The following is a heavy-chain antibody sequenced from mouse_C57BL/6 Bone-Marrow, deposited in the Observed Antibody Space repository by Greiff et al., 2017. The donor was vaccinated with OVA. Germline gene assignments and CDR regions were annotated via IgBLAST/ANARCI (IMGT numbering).Heavy chain of an antibody. J-gene: IGHJ1*03. CDR3: ARNPLYYGSSYVYWYFDV. CDR2: ISDGGSYT. CDR1: GFTFSSYA. Sequence: EVKVVESGGGLVKPGGSLKLSCAASGFTFSSYAMSWVRQTPEKRLEWVATISDGGSYTYYPDNVKGRFTISRDNAKNNLYLQMSHLKSEDTAMYYCARNPLYYGSSYVYWYFDVWGTGTTVTVSS. D-gene: IGHD1-1*01. V-gene: IGHV5-4*03.